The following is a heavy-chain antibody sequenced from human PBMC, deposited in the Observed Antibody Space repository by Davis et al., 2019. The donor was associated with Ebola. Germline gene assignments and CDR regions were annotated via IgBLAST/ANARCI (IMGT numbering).Heavy chain of an antibody. D-gene: IGHD6-19*01. CDR3: ARGFTSGWHVSY. V-gene: IGHV3-33*01. Sequence: GESLKISCAASGFTFSSYGMHWVRQAPGKGLEWVAVIWYDGSNKYYADSVKGRFTISRDNSKNTLYLQMNSLTVEDSGTYYCARGFTSGWHVSYWGQGTLVTVSS. J-gene: IGHJ4*02. CDR2: IWYDGSNK. CDR1: GFTFSSYG.